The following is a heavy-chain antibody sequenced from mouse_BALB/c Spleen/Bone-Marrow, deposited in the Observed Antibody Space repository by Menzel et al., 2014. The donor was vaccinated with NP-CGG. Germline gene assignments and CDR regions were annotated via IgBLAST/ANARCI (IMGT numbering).Heavy chain of an antibody. CDR1: GYTFTTYV. D-gene: IGHD1-1*01. V-gene: IGHV1-14*01. Sequence: VQLQQSGPELIKPGASVKMSCKASGYTFTTYVIHWVKQKPGQGLEWIGYINPYNDGTKYNEKFKGKATLTSDKSSSTAYMELSSLTSDDSAVYYFAKDYGSRNFDYWGQGTTLTGSS. J-gene: IGHJ2*01. CDR2: INPYNDGT. CDR3: AKDYGSRNFDY.